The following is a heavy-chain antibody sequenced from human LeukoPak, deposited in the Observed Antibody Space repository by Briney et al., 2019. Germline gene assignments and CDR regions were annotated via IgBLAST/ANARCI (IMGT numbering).Heavy chain of an antibody. CDR2: IWYDGSNK. J-gene: IGHJ4*02. CDR1: GFTFSSYG. CDR3: ARAEEYYDFWSGYWLDY. V-gene: IGHV3-33*01. Sequence: GGSLRLSRAASGFTFSSYGMHWVRQAPGKGLEWVAVIWYDGSNKYYADSVKGRFTTSRDNSKNTLYLQMNSLRAEDTAVYYCARAEEYYDFWSGYWLDYWGQGTLVTVSS. D-gene: IGHD3-3*01.